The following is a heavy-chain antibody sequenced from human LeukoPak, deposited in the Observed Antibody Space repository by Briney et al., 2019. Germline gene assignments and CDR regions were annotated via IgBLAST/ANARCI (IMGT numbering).Heavy chain of an antibody. CDR1: GGPISSYY. J-gene: IGHJ2*01. CDR2: THYSGST. CDR3: GRRTFYDTLTGYKYWYFDL. Sequence: SETLSLTCTVSGGPISSYYWSWIRQPPGKRLEWIGYTHYSGSTDKNPSLWSRVTMSVDTFKNQISLKLSSVTAADTAVYYCGRRTFYDTLTGYKYWYFDLWGRGTLVTVSS. V-gene: IGHV4-59*01. D-gene: IGHD3-9*01.